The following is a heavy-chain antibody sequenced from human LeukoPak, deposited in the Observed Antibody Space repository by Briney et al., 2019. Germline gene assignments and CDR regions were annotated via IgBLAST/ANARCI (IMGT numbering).Heavy chain of an antibody. CDR2: IYYGRTT. J-gene: IGHJ4*02. CDR3: VRHDGRGGATMGALDS. D-gene: IGHD5-12*01. CDR1: GGSISSGDYY. Sequence: SETLSLTCTVSGGSISSGDYYWSWIRQSPGKGLEWIGSIYYGRTTYYNPSLNSRVTISVVTSKNQFSLQLNSVTAADTAVYYCVRHDGRGGATMGALDSWGQGSLVTVSS. V-gene: IGHV4-39*01.